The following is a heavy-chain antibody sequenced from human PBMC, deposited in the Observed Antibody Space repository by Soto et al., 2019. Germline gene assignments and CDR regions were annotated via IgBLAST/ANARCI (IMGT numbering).Heavy chain of an antibody. J-gene: IGHJ4*02. Sequence: GGSLRLSCAASGFTFSTYAMHWVRQAPGKGLEYVSAISSNGRSTYYANSVKGRFTISRDNSKNTLYLQMDSLRAEDMAVYYCARDWIAVAGPPPGFDYWGQGTLVTVSS. D-gene: IGHD6-19*01. V-gene: IGHV3-64*01. CDR3: ARDWIAVAGPPPGFDY. CDR2: ISSNGRST. CDR1: GFTFSTYA.